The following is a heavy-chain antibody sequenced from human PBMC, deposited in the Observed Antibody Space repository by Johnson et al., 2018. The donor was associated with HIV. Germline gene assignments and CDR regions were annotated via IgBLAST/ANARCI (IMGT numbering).Heavy chain of an antibody. Sequence: VQLVESGGGVVRPGGSLRLSCAASGFTFDDYGMSWVRQAPGKGLEWVSDINWNGGSTGYADSVKGRFTISRDNAKNSLYLQMNSLIAEDTAVYYCARDYGMTLRLGEYGAFDIWGQGTMVTVSS. CDR2: INWNGGST. J-gene: IGHJ3*02. CDR3: ARDYGMTLRLGEYGAFDI. D-gene: IGHD3-16*01. CDR1: GFTFDDYG. V-gene: IGHV3-20*04.